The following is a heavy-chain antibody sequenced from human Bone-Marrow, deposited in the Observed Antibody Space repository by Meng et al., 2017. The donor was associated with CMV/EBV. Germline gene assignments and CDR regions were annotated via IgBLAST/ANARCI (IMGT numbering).Heavy chain of an antibody. CDR2: IKSKTDGGTT. CDR3: TAVSRVGYYYYYGMDI. V-gene: IGHV3-15*01. CDR1: GFTFSNAW. J-gene: IGHJ6*02. D-gene: IGHD1-26*01. Sequence: GESLKISCAASGFTFSNAWMSWVRQAPGKGLEWVGGIKSKTDGGTTDYAAPVKGRFTISSNDSNNTLQLQMNSLKTEDTAVYYCTAVSRVGYYYYYGMDIWGQGTTVTVSS.